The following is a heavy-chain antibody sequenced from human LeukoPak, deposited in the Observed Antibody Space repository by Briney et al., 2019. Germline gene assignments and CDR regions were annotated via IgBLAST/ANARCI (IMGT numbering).Heavy chain of an antibody. D-gene: IGHD2-21*02. V-gene: IGHV1-69*13. CDR2: IIPIFGTA. Sequence: SVKVSCKASGGAFSSYAISWVQQAPGQGLEWMGGIIPIFGTANYAQKFQGRVTITADESTSTAYMELSSLRSEDTAVYYCARPAHTEYCGGDCYHRPFDYWGQGTLVTVSS. J-gene: IGHJ4*02. CDR1: GGAFSSYA. CDR3: ARPAHTEYCGGDCYHRPFDY.